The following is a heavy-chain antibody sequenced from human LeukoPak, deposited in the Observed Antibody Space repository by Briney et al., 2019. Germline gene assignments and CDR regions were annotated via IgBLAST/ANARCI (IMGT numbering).Heavy chain of an antibody. J-gene: IGHJ4*02. D-gene: IGHD2-21*01. V-gene: IGHV1-46*01. CDR2: INPSGDIT. CDR3: ARQGPGYSLDS. CDR1: GYTFSNYQ. Sequence: ASVRVSCKASGYTFSNYQMHWVRQAPGQGLEWMAIINPSGDITYYAQNFQGRVTVTRDTSTGTVYMELSSLRSADTAVYYRARQGPGYSLDSWGQGTLVTVSS.